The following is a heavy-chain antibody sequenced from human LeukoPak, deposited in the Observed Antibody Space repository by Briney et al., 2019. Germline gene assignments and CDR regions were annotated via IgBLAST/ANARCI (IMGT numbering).Heavy chain of an antibody. D-gene: IGHD6-13*01. V-gene: IGHV1-18*01. CDR3: ATQPGIASSGPLYNWFDP. CDR2: ISAYNGNT. J-gene: IGHJ5*02. Sequence: ASVKVSCKASGYTFTSYGISWVRQAPGQGLEWMGWISAYNGNTNYAQKLQGRVTMTTDTSTSTAYMELRSLRSDDTAVYYFATQPGIASSGPLYNWFDPWGQGTLVTVSS. CDR1: GYTFTSYG.